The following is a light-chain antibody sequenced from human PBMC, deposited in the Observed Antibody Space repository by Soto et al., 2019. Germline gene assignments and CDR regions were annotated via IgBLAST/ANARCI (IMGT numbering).Light chain of an antibody. V-gene: IGLV2-14*01. CDR2: EVS. CDR3: SSFTTSNTPHFV. Sequence: QSALTQPASVSGSPGQSITISCTGTNSDVGGYNYVSWFQQHPGRAPKLMIYEVSNRPSGVSNRFSGSKSGTTASLSISGLQAEDEADYYCSSFTTSNTPHFVFGTGTKVTVL. CDR1: NSDVGGYNY. J-gene: IGLJ1*01.